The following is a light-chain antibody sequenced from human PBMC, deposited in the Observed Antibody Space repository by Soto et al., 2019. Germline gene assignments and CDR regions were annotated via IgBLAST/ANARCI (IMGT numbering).Light chain of an antibody. J-gene: IGKJ2*01. V-gene: IGKV3-11*01. CDR2: GAS. Sequence: EIVLTQSPATLSLSPGERATLSCRASQSVSSYLAWYQQKPGQAPRLLIYGASNRATGITARFSGSGSGTDFTLTNSSLEPEDCAEDYGQHRCRWPRTFGQGTKLESK. CDR1: QSVSSY. CDR3: QHRCRWPRT.